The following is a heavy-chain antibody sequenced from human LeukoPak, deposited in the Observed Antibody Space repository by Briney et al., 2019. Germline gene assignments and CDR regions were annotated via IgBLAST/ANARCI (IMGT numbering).Heavy chain of an antibody. CDR1: GISITTYY. CDR3: ARDIREVRDSHYFDY. CDR2: IHYSGST. V-gene: IGHV4-59*01. Sequence: SETLSLTCTVSGISITTYYWGWIRQPPGKGLEWIGLIHYSGSTTYNPSLKSRVTISIDTSKNQFSLHLSSVTAADTAVYYCARDIREVRDSHYFDYWGQGALVTVTS. D-gene: IGHD3-22*01. J-gene: IGHJ4*02.